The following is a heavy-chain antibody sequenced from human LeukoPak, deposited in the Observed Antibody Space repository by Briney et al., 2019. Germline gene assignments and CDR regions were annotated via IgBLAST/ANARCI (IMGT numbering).Heavy chain of an antibody. CDR3: ARVGIAAAGSYYGMDV. CDR1: GGSISSGGYY. Sequence: SETLSLTCTVSGGSISSGGYYWSWIRQHPGKGLEWIGYIYYSGSTNYNPSLKSRVTISVDKSKNQFSLKLSSVTAADTAVYYCARVGIAAAGSYYGMDVWGQGTTVTVSS. CDR2: IYYSGST. V-gene: IGHV4-31*03. J-gene: IGHJ6*02. D-gene: IGHD6-13*01.